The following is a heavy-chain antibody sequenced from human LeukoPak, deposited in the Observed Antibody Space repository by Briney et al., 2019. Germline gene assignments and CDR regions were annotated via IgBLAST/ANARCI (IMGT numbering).Heavy chain of an antibody. CDR3: ARDGGFDCTNGVCDKVDY. Sequence: PGGSLRLSCAASGFTFDRFTIHWVRQAPGRGLEWVSSISSSSSYIYYIDSVKGRFTISRDNAKNSLYLQMNSLRAEDTAVYYCARDGGFDCTNGVCDKVDYWGQGTLVTVSS. V-gene: IGHV3-21*01. J-gene: IGHJ4*02. CDR1: GFTFDRFT. D-gene: IGHD2-8*01. CDR2: ISSSSSYI.